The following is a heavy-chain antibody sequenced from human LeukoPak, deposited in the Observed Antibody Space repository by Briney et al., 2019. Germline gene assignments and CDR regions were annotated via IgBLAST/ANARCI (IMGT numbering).Heavy chain of an antibody. J-gene: IGHJ5*02. D-gene: IGHD2/OR15-2a*01. CDR2: INAGNGDT. CDR1: GYIFTKHG. V-gene: IGHV1-3*01. Sequence: GASVKVSCKASGYIFTKHGMHWVRQAPGQRPEWMGWINAGNGDTKYSQKFQGRVTITRDTSASTAYMELSSLRSEDTAVYYCARETGDPTGSSWFDPWGQGTLVTVSS. CDR3: ARETGDPTGSSWFDP.